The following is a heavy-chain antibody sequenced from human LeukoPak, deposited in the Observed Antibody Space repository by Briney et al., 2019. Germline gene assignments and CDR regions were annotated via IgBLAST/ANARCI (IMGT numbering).Heavy chain of an antibody. V-gene: IGHV4-34*01. D-gene: IGHD5-18*01. Sequence: SETLSLTCAVYGGSFSGYYWSWIRQPPGKGLEWIGSIYYSGSTYYNPSLKSRVTISVDTSKNQFSLKLSSVTAADTAVYYCARARGYSYGFAGDYWGQGTLVTVSS. CDR2: IYYSGST. CDR3: ARARGYSYGFAGDY. CDR1: GGSFSGYY. J-gene: IGHJ4*02.